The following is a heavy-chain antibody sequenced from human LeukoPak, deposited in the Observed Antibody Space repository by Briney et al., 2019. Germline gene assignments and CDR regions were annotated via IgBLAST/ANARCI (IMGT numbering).Heavy chain of an antibody. V-gene: IGHV3-7*01. CDR1: GFTFSSYW. J-gene: IGHJ4*02. D-gene: IGHD6-13*01. Sequence: SGGSLRLSCAASGFTFSSYWMSWVRQAPGKGLEWVANIKEDGSQKDYVDSVKGRFTISRDNAKNSVYLQMNSLRVEDTAVYYCVSQQVVPHWGQGTRVTVSS. CDR3: VSQQVVPH. CDR2: IKEDGSQK.